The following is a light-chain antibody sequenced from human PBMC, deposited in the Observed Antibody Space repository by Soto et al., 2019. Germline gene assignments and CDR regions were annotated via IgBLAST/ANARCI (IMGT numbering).Light chain of an antibody. CDR2: TTN. CDR1: TRAVTSGNY. Sequence: QTVVTQEPSLTVSPGGTVTLTCASSTRAVTSGNYPSWFQQKPGQTPRTLIYTTNSRHSWTPARFSGSLLGGKAALTLSGVQPEDEAEYYCLLYYGGAQLVFGGGTKLTVL. V-gene: IGLV7-43*01. CDR3: LLYYGGAQLV. J-gene: IGLJ3*02.